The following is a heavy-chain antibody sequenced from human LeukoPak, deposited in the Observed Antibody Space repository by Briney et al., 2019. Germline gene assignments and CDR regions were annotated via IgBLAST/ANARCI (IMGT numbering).Heavy chain of an antibody. D-gene: IGHD2-15*01. CDR3: ARETLGYCSGGSCYSIYYFDY. CDR1: GYTFTSYY. V-gene: IGHV1-46*01. J-gene: IGHJ4*02. Sequence: ASVKVSCKASGYTFTSYYMHWVRQAPGQGLEWMGIINPSGGSTSYAQKFQGRVTMTRDTSTSTVYMELSGLRSEDTAVYYCARETLGYCSGGSCYSIYYFDYWGQGTLVTVSS. CDR2: INPSGGST.